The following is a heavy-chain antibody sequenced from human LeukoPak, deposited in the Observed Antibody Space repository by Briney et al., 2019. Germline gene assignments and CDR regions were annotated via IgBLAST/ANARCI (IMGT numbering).Heavy chain of an antibody. J-gene: IGHJ4*02. CDR1: EFTFSSCS. CDR2: ISYDGSKK. D-gene: IGHD2-2*01. CDR3: ERNMKKAGEGDILVLPTARTDCNRPVAY. Sequence: GGSLRLSCAASEFTFSSCSMHWVRQAPGKGLEWVAVISYDGSKKYYANSVKGRFTISRDNSKNTLYLQMNSLRAEDMAVYYFERNMKKAGEGDILVLPTARTDCNRPVAYWGQGTLVTVSS. V-gene: IGHV3-30*04.